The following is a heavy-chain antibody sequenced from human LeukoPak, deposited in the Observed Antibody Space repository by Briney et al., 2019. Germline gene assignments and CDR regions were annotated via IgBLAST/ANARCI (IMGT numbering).Heavy chain of an antibody. D-gene: IGHD3-10*01. Sequence: ASVKVSCKASGGTFSSYAISWVRHAPGQGLEWMGGIIPIFGTAKYAQKFQGRVTITTDESASTAYMDLSNLRSGDTAVYYCARGRREHGAGSGIDYYYYYMDVWGEGTTVTVSS. CDR3: ARGRREHGAGSGIDYYYYYMDV. CDR1: GGTFSSYA. J-gene: IGHJ6*03. V-gene: IGHV1-69*05. CDR2: IIPIFGTA.